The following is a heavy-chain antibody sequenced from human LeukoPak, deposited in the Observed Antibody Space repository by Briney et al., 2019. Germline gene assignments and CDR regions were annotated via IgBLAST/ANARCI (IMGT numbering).Heavy chain of an antibody. CDR1: GYTFTGYY. CDR2: INPNSGGT. J-gene: IGHJ4*02. D-gene: IGHD6-19*01. CDR3: ARTGIAVAGTVY. V-gene: IGHV1-2*06. Sequence: GASVKASCKASGYTFTGYYMHWVRQAPGQGLEWMGRINPNSGGTNYAQKFQGRVTMTRDTSIITAYMELSRLRSDDTAVYYCARTGIAVAGTVYWGQGTLVTVSS.